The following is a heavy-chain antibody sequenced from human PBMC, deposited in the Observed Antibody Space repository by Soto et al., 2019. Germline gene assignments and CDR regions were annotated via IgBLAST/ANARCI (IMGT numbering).Heavy chain of an antibody. CDR1: GSSIVWIW. J-gene: IGHJ6*02. D-gene: IGHD3-10*01. CDR3: ARHGTDGSIPVYYYYYGMDV. V-gene: IGHV5-51*01. CDR2: IYPGDSDT. Sequence: KVSGRASGSSIVWIWVVSVPLKKRKGLEWMGIIYPGDSDTRYSPSFQGQVTISADKSISTAYLQWSSLKASDTAMYYCARHGTDGSIPVYYYYYGMDVWGQGTTVTVSS.